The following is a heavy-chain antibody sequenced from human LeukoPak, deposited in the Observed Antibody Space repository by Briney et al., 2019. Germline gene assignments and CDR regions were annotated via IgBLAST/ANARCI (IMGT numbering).Heavy chain of an antibody. D-gene: IGHD6-19*01. CDR2: ISGGSSFT. J-gene: IGHJ4*02. V-gene: IGHV3-21*01. CDR1: GFSFSSFS. CDR3: ARDLGYSSGPNY. Sequence: GGTLRLSCAASGFSFSSFSMNWVRQAPGKGLEWVSYISGGSSFTYYVDSVKGRFTISRDNAKNSLYLQMNSLRAEDTAVYYCARDLGYSSGPNYWGQGTRVTVSS.